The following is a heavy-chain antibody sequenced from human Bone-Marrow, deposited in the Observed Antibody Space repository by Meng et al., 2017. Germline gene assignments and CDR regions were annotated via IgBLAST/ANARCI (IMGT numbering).Heavy chain of an antibody. V-gene: IGHV1-3*01. CDR3: AREAYGWGTCALDY. D-gene: IGHD3-10*01. J-gene: IGHJ4*02. CDR1: GYTFTSYA. CDR2: INVANSNT. Sequence: QVQLVQSGAEVKKPGASVKVSCKASGYTFTSYAIQWVRQAPGRRLGWMGWINVANSNTKNSQKFQGRVTITRDTSARTAYMELSSLRSEDTAVYYCAREAYGWGTCALDYWGQGTLVTVSS.